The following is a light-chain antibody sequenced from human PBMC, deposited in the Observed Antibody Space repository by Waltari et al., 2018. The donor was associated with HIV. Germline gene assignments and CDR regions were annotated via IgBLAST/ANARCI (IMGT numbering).Light chain of an antibody. V-gene: IGLV2-11*01. Sequence: QSALTQPRSVSGSPGQSVTLSCTATTSDVGGYNYISWYQQHPDTAPQLMIYDVTKRPSGVPDRFSGSKSGNTASLTISGLHAEDEADYYCCSYAGSYTEVFGGGTKLTVL. CDR3: CSYAGSYTEV. CDR2: DVT. J-gene: IGLJ3*02. CDR1: TSDVGGYNY.